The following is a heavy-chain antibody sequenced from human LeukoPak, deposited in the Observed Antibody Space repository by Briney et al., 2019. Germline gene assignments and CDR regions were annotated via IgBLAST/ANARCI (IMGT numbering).Heavy chain of an antibody. CDR1: GFSFSSYT. D-gene: IGHD2-2*01. J-gene: IGHJ4*02. CDR3: ARRCSSTGCVHRPFDF. CDR2: ISSSSDYI. V-gene: IGHV3-21*01. Sequence: PGGSLRLSCAASGFSFSSYTMNWVRQAPGKGLEWVSSISSSSDYIYYADSVKGRITISRDNAKNSLYLQMNSLRADDTALYYCARRCSSTGCVHRPFDFWGQGTLVTVSS.